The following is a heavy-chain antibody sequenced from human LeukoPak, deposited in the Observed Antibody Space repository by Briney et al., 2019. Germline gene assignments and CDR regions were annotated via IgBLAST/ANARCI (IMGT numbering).Heavy chain of an antibody. CDR1: RGTFSSYA. J-gene: IGHJ5*02. D-gene: IGHD2-2*01. CDR2: IIPIFGTA. CDR3: ARDTRHRYCSSSSCFRGWLDP. Sequence: SVKVSCKASRGTFSSYAISWVRQAPGQGLEWMGGIIPIFGTANYAQKFQGRVTITADESTSTAYMELSSLRSEDTAVYYCARDTRHRYCSSSSCFRGWLDPWGQGTPVTISS. V-gene: IGHV1-69*01.